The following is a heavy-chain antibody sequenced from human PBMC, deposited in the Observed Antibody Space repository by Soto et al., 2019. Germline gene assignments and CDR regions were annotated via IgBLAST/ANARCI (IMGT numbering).Heavy chain of an antibody. CDR1: GFTFSSYS. J-gene: IGHJ6*02. CDR3: ARDIYSGYDYGYYYYGMDV. CDR2: ISSSSSYI. V-gene: IGHV3-21*01. D-gene: IGHD5-12*01. Sequence: PGGSLRLSCAASGFTFSSYSMNWVRQSPGKGLEWVSSISSSSSYIYYADSVKGRFTISGDNAKNSLYLQMNSLRAEDTAVYYCARDIYSGYDYGYYYYGMDVWGQGTTVTVSS.